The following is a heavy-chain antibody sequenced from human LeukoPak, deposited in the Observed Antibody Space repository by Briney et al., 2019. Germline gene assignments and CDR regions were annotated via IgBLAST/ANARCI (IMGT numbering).Heavy chain of an antibody. V-gene: IGHV4-39*07. D-gene: IGHD3-16*02. CDR1: GGSISSSSYY. J-gene: IGHJ4*02. Sequence: SETLSLTCTVSGGSISSSSYYWGWIRQPPGKGLEWIGSIYYSGSTYYNPSLKGRVTISVDTSKNQFSLKLSSVTAADTAVYYCARSRIMITFGGVIAFDYWGQGTLVTVSS. CDR3: ARSRIMITFGGVIAFDY. CDR2: IYYSGST.